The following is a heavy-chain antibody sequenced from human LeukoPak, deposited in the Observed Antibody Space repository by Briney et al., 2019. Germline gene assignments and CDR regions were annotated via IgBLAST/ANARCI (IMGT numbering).Heavy chain of an antibody. CDR2: IRSDGSNK. Sequence: RSGGSLRLSCAGSGFSFSSYGMHWVRQAPGKGLEWMAFIRSDGSNKYYADSVKGRFTISRDNSKNTLYLQMNSLRAEDTAVYYCAELGITMIGGVWGKGTTVTVSS. CDR3: AELGITMIGGV. CDR1: GFSFSSYG. D-gene: IGHD3-10*02. V-gene: IGHV3-30*02. J-gene: IGHJ6*04.